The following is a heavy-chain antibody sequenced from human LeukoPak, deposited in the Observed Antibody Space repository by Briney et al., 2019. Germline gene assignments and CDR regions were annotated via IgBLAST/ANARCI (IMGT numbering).Heavy chain of an antibody. CDR3: ARDHAGYSSGWNHY. D-gene: IGHD6-19*01. Sequence: ASVKVSCKASGYTFTGYYMHWVRQAPGQGLEWMGWISPNSGGTNYAQKFQGRVTMTRDTSISTAYMELSRLRSDDTAVYYCARDHAGYSSGWNHYWGQGTLVTVSS. CDR1: GYTFTGYY. V-gene: IGHV1-2*02. CDR2: ISPNSGGT. J-gene: IGHJ4*02.